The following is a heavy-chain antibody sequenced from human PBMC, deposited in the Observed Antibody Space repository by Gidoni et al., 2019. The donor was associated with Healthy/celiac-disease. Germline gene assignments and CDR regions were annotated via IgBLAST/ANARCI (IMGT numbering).Heavy chain of an antibody. D-gene: IGHD3-10*02. J-gene: IGHJ4*02. Sequence: LEWVSYISSSGSTIYYADSVKGRFTISRDNAKNSLYLQMNSLRAEDTAVYYCALLQPHYVLDYWGQGTLVTVSS. CDR2: ISSSGSTI. V-gene: IGHV3-48*03. CDR3: ALLQPHYVLDY.